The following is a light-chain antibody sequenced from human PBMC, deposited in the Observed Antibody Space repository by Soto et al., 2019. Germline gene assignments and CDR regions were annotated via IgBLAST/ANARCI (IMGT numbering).Light chain of an antibody. CDR3: QQGHNWPLT. Sequence: EIVMTQSPATLSLSPGEIAALSCRASQSINSELAWHQQKPGQPPRLLLYGASTRATGVPARFTGSESGSEFTLTISGLQSEDSAVYYCQQGHNWPLTFGQGTRLEI. J-gene: IGKJ2*01. CDR2: GAS. CDR1: QSINSE. V-gene: IGKV3-15*01.